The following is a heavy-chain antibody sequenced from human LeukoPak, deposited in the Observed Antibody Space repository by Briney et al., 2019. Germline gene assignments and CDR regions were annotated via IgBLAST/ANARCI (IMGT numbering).Heavy chain of an antibody. J-gene: IGHJ4*02. CDR1: GFTFSSYA. Sequence: PGRSLRLSCAASGFTFSSYAMHWVRQAPGKGLEWVAVISYDGSNKYYADSVKGRFTISRDNSKNTLYLQMNSLRAEDTAVYYCAKDPKAVAGTISPQEDYWGQGTLVTVSS. V-gene: IGHV3-30-3*01. CDR2: ISYDGSNK. D-gene: IGHD6-19*01. CDR3: AKDPKAVAGTISPQEDY.